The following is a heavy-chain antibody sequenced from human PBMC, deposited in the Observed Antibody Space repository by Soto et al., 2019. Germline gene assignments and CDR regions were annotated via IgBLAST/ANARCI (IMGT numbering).Heavy chain of an antibody. D-gene: IGHD5-12*01. Sequence: ACNASGYTFTNYAMNWVRQAPGKGLEWVSVIGGRGNSAYYADSVQGRFTISRDNSKNTLSLQMSSLTADDTAIYYCVREGRGSFDFWGRGTMVTVSS. J-gene: IGHJ3*01. CDR3: VREGRGSFDF. CDR1: GYTFTNYA. V-gene: IGHV3-23*01. CDR2: IGGRGNSA.